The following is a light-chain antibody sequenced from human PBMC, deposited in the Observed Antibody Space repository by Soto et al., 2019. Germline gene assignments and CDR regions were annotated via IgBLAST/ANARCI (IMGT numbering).Light chain of an antibody. CDR2: GAS. CDR3: QQYGTSPET. J-gene: IGKJ1*01. CDR1: QSVSFY. Sequence: EVVLTQSPANLSLSPGETATLSCRASQSVSFYLAWYQQKPGQAPRLLIYGASSRATGIPDRFSGSGSGTDFTLTITRLAPEDFAVYYCQQYGTSPETFGQGTKVDIK. V-gene: IGKV3-20*01.